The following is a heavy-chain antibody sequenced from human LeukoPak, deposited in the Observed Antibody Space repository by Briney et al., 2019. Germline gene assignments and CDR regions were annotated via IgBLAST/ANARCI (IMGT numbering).Heavy chain of an antibody. V-gene: IGHV3-7*01. D-gene: IGHD3-16*01. CDR3: AIRFTDY. Sequence: EGSLRLSCAGSGFTFSDFWMTWVRQTPGKGLEWVANINQDGSEKYYVDSVKGRFTISRDNAKNSLYLQMNSLRVEDTAVYYCAIRFTDYWGQGTLVTASS. J-gene: IGHJ4*02. CDR1: GFTFSDFW. CDR2: INQDGSEK.